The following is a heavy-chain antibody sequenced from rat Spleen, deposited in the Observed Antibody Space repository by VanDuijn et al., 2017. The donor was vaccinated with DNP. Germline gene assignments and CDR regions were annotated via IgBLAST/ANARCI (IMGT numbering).Heavy chain of an antibody. D-gene: IGHD4-3*01. CDR2: ISYDGSST. V-gene: IGHV5-7*01. CDR3: ARWYNSGYSFDY. Sequence: EVQLVESGGALVQPGRSLKLSCAASGFTFSDYNMAWVRQAPKKGLEWVATISYDGSSTYYRDSVKGRFIMSRDNAKSTLYLRMNSLRSEDMATYYCARWYNSGYSFDYWGQGVMVTVSS. J-gene: IGHJ2*01. CDR1: GFTFSDYN.